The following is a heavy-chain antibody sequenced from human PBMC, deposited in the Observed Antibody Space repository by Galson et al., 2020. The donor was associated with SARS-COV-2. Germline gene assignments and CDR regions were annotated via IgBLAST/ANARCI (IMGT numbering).Heavy chain of an antibody. CDR1: GGSISSSNW. D-gene: IGHD6-13*01. J-gene: IGHJ1*01. V-gene: IGHV4-4*02. CDR3: ARDSSSWSPFLQH. CDR2: IYHSGGA. Sequence: SETLSLTCAVSGGSISSSNWYTWVRQSPGKGLEWIGEIYHSGGASYNPSLKSRVTMSVDTSKNQISLKLTSVTAADTAVYFCARDSSSWSPFLQHWGQGTLVTVSS.